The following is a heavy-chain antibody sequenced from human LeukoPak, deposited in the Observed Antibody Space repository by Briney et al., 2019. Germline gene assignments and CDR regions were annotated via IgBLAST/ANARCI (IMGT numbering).Heavy chain of an antibody. V-gene: IGHV3-30*04. CDR1: GLIFSSNA. Sequence: PGGSLRLSYEVSGLIFSSNAMHWVRQAPGKGLEWVAGISYDGTKRFYADSVRGRFTISRDNTKNTLYLQMNSLRPEDTAVYYCARDRRSWPFEYWGQGTPVTVSS. J-gene: IGHJ4*02. D-gene: IGHD6-13*01. CDR3: ARDRRSWPFEY. CDR2: ISYDGTKR.